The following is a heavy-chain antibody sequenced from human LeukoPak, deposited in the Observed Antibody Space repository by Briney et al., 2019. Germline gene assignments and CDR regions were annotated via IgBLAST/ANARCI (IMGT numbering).Heavy chain of an antibody. D-gene: IGHD3-10*01. V-gene: IGHV4-31*03. CDR2: IYYSGST. CDR3: ARASGTSGPYGSGPDAFDI. Sequence: SQTLSLTCTVSGGSISSGGYYWSWIRQHPGKGLEWIGYIYYSGSTYYNPSLKSRVTISVDTSKNQFSLKLSSVTAADTAVYYCARASGTSGPYGSGPDAFDIWGQGTMVTVSS. CDR1: GGSISSGGYY. J-gene: IGHJ3*02.